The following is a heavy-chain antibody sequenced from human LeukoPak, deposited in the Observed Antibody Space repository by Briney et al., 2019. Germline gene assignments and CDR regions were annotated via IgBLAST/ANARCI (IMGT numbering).Heavy chain of an antibody. J-gene: IGHJ2*01. Sequence: SSETLSLTCTVSGGSISSYYWSWIRQPPGKGLEWIGYIYYSGSTKYNPSLKSRVTISVDMSKNQFSLKLSSVTAADTAVYYCARVPLPGIAPAAPNWYFDLWGRGTLVTVSS. CDR1: GGSISSYY. V-gene: IGHV4-59*01. CDR3: ARVPLPGIAPAAPNWYFDL. CDR2: IYYSGST. D-gene: IGHD6-13*01.